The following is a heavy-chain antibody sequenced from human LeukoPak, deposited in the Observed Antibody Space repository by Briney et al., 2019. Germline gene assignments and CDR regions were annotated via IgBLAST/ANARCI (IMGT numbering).Heavy chain of an antibody. D-gene: IGHD6-25*01. CDR1: GFTFSGSA. Sequence: GGSLRLSCAASGFTFSGSAMHWVRLASGKGLEWVARVRSKDNGYATSYSASVRGRFTISRDDSKNMAYLQMDSLKTEDTAVYFCSRTSDAAWYFDLWGRGTLVTVSS. CDR2: VRSKDNGYAT. V-gene: IGHV3-73*01. J-gene: IGHJ2*01. CDR3: SRTSDAAWYFDL.